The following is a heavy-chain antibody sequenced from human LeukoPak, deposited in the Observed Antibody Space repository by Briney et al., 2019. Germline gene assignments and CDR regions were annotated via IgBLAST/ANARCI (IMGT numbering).Heavy chain of an antibody. J-gene: IGHJ2*01. CDR2: IFYGGRA. CDR3: AKDPDYGDYAGPRGFDL. V-gene: IGHV4-31*03. CDR1: GGSISSGRYY. D-gene: IGHD4-17*01. Sequence: SETLSLTCTVSGGSISSGRYYWSWIRQHLGKGLEWIGCIFYGGRAYYNPSLKSRVTISMDASKNQFSLKLNSVTASDTAVYYCAKDPDYGDYAGPRGFDLWGRGTLVTVSS.